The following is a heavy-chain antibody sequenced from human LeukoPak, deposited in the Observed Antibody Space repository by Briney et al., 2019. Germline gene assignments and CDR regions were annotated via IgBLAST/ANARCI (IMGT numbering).Heavy chain of an antibody. CDR2: ISTGGTTI. Sequence: GGSLRLSCAASGFTFSTYEMNWVRQAPGKGLEWLSYISTGGTTIHYADSVKGRFTISKDNAKNSLFLQMNSLRAEDTAVYYCARDAKAFDYWGQGTLVTVSS. CDR3: ARDAKAFDY. V-gene: IGHV3-48*03. J-gene: IGHJ4*02. CDR1: GFTFSTYE.